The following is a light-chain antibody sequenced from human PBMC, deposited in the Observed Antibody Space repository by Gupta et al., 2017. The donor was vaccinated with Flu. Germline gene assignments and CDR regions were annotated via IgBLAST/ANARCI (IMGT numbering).Light chain of an antibody. CDR2: DAT. Sequence: EIVLTQSPATLSLSPGERSTLSCRASQSLGSYLAWYQQKPGQAPRLIIYDATNRATGIPARFSGCGDNKDFTLTSNRREYEDFAGYYGHHRNTLMAFGQGTLMDIK. V-gene: IGKV3-11*01. J-gene: IGKJ5*01. CDR3: HHRNTLMA. CDR1: QSLGSY.